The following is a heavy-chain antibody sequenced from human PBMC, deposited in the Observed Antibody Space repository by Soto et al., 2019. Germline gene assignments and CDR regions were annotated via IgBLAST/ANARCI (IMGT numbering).Heavy chain of an antibody. J-gene: IGHJ5*02. V-gene: IGHV1-46*01. CDR3: ARSYCGGDCPNNWFHP. Sequence: QVQLVQSGAEVKKPGASVRISCKTSGYIFSGYYIQWVRQAPGQGLEWMGIINPSGGTTTYAQKFQDRVALAGDTSTSTVYMELTSLRSEDTAIYFCARSYCGGDCPNNWFHPWGQGTLVTVSS. CDR2: INPSGGTT. D-gene: IGHD2-21*02. CDR1: GYIFSGYY.